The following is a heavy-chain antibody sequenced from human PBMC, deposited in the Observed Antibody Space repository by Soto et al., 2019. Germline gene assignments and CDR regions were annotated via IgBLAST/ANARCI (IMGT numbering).Heavy chain of an antibody. Sequence: QVQLVQSGAEVTKPGSSVKVSCKASGGTYSSYAISWVRQAPGPGIEWMGGIIPIFGTANYAQKFQGRVTSNANESTSTAYMKLSSLRSEDTAVYYCARGVVVVVPALEPRTDSYYGMDVWGQGTTVTVSS. J-gene: IGHJ6*02. CDR2: IIPIFGTA. CDR3: ARGVVVVVPALEPRTDSYYGMDV. CDR1: GGTYSSYA. D-gene: IGHD2-2*01. V-gene: IGHV1-69*01.